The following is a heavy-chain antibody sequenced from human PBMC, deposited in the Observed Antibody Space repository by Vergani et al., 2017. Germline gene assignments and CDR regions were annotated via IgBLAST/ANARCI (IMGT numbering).Heavy chain of an antibody. J-gene: IGHJ4*02. D-gene: IGHD2-15*01. CDR1: GFSFGNYA. CDR2: ISYDGTEK. V-gene: IGHV3-30-3*01. Sequence: QVKLEESGGGVVQPGRSLRLSCAASGFSFGNYAMHWVRQAPGKGLEWVGVISYDGTEKKYADSVNGRFTISRDKSKKMMSLQMNSLRVEDTAVYYCARGWKGIIMVVPSTHLWGQGTQVSVS. CDR3: ARGWKGIIMVVPSTHL.